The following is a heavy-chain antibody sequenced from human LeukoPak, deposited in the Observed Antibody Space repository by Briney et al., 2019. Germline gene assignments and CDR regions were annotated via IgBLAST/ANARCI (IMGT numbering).Heavy chain of an antibody. CDR2: IYYSGST. CDR1: GGSISSSSYY. Sequence: SETLSLTCTVSGGSISSSSYYWGWIRQPPGKGLEWIGSIYYSGSTYYNPSLKSRVTISVDTSKNQFSLKLSSVTAADTAVYYCARDVYYYGSSGYYFDSWGQGTLVTVSS. J-gene: IGHJ4*02. CDR3: ARDVYYYGSSGYYFDS. V-gene: IGHV4-39*07. D-gene: IGHD3-22*01.